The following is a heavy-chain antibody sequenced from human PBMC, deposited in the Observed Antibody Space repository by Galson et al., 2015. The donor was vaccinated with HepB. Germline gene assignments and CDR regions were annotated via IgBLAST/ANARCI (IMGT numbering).Heavy chain of an antibody. D-gene: IGHD6-19*01. CDR1: GFTFSSYA. Sequence: SLRLSCAASGFTFSSYAMHWVRQAPGKGLEWVAVISYDGSNKYYADSVKGRFTISRDNSKNTLYLQMNSLRAEDTAVYYCARDRYSYSSGWSGYFDYWGQGTLVTVSS. J-gene: IGHJ4*02. CDR3: ARDRYSYSSGWSGYFDY. V-gene: IGHV3-30-3*01. CDR2: ISYDGSNK.